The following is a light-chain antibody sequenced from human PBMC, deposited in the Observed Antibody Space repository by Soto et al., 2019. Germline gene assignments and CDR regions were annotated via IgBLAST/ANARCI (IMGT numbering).Light chain of an antibody. V-gene: IGKV3-20*01. CDR1: QSVSSSY. CDR3: QQYDSSPIT. Sequence: EIVLTQSPGTLSLSPLEIAAVSFMASQSVSSSYLAWYQQKPGQAPSLLIYGASRRATGIPDRFSGSGSGTDFTLTISRLEPEDFAVYYCQQYDSSPITFGQGTRLEIK. CDR2: GAS. J-gene: IGKJ5*01.